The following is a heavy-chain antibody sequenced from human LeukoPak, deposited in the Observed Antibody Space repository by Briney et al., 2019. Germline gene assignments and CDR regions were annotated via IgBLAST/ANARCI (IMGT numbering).Heavy chain of an antibody. V-gene: IGHV3-48*01. CDR1: GFTFGDHI. Sequence: GGSLRLSCAASGFTFGDHIMKWVSQLPGKRVEWVAYVRGSGSTVYYADSVKGRFTVSRDNGKSSLYLQMNSLRVEDTALYYCVRQFASWGQGTLVTVSS. CDR2: VRGSGSTV. CDR3: VRQFAS. J-gene: IGHJ4*02.